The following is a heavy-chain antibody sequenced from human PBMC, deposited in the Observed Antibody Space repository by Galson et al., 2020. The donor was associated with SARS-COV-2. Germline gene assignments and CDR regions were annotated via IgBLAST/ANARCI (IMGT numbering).Heavy chain of an antibody. D-gene: IGHD1-26*01. CDR1: GGSISSGGYS. V-gene: IGHV4-30-2*01. CDR3: ARVHAAEWELGNDAFDI. J-gene: IGHJ3*02. Sequence: SQTLSLTCAVSGGSISSGGYSWSWIRQPPGKGLEWTGYIYHSGSTYYNPSLQSRVTISVDRSKNQFSLKLSSVTAADTAVYYCARVHAAEWELGNDAFDIWGQGTMVTVSS. CDR2: IYHSGST.